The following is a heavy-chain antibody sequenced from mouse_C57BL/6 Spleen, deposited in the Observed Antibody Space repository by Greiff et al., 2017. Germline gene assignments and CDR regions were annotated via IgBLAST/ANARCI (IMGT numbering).Heavy chain of an antibody. CDR2: SRNKANDYTT. Sequence: EVMLVESGGGLVQSGRSLRLSCATSGFTFSDFYMEWVRQAPGKGLEWIAASRNKANDYTTEYSASVKGRFIVSRDTSQSILYLQMNALRAEDTAIYYCARDAGYGNWYFDVWGTGTTVTVSS. J-gene: IGHJ1*03. D-gene: IGHD2-1*01. CDR3: ARDAGYGNWYFDV. CDR1: GFTFSDFY. V-gene: IGHV7-1*01.